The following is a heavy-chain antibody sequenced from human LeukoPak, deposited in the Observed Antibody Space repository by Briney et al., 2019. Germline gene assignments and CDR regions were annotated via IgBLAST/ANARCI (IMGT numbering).Heavy chain of an antibody. V-gene: IGHV4-39*07. CDR2: IYYSGST. Sequence: SETLSLTCTVSGGSISSSSYYWGWIRQPPGKGLEWIGSIYYSGSTYYNPSLKSRVTISVDTSKNQFSLKLSSVTAADTAVYYCARFFSGYVWGRAAFDIWGQGTMVTVSS. D-gene: IGHD3-16*01. CDR3: ARFFSGYVWGRAAFDI. J-gene: IGHJ3*02. CDR1: GGSISSSSYY.